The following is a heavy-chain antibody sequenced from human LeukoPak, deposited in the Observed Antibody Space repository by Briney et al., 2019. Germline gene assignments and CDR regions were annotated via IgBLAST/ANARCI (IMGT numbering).Heavy chain of an antibody. CDR2: IYYSGST. J-gene: IGHJ3*02. CDR1: GGSISSYY. Sequence: ASETLSLTCTVSGGSISSYYWSWIRQPPGKGLEWIGYIYYSGSTNYNPSLKSRVTISVDTSKNQFSLKLSSVTAADTAVYYCARGLGHYDFWSDHRGNAFDIWGQGTMVTVSS. D-gene: IGHD3-3*01. CDR3: ARGLGHYDFWSDHRGNAFDI. V-gene: IGHV4-59*01.